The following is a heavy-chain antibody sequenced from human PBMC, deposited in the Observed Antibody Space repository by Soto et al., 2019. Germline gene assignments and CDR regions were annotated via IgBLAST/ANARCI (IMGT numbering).Heavy chain of an antibody. D-gene: IGHD6-19*01. CDR3: AKVRYSSPMGYYYGMDV. CDR1: RVAFSKFI. CDR2: IIPIFGTA. V-gene: IGHV1-69*13. J-gene: IGHJ6*02. Sequence: SVKVSCKASRVAFSKFIVTWVRQAPGLGLEWVGGIIPIFGTANYAQKFQGRVTITADESTSTSYMGVNNLRSEDTAVYYCAKVRYSSPMGYYYGMDVWGQGTTVTVSS.